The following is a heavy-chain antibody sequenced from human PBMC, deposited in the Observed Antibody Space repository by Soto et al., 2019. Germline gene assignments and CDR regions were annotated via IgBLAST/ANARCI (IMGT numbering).Heavy chain of an antibody. J-gene: IGHJ6*02. V-gene: IGHV3-30*18. CDR1: AFTFSSYG. Sequence: QVQLVESGGGVVQPGRSLRLSCAASAFTFSSYGMHWIRQAPGKGLEWVAVISYDGSNKYYADSVKGRFTISRDNAKNTLYLEMNSLRAEDTAVYYCAKEREDCSGGGCYSDYYYGMDVLGQGTTVTVSS. CDR3: AKEREDCSGGGCYSDYYYGMDV. CDR2: ISYDGSNK. D-gene: IGHD2-15*01.